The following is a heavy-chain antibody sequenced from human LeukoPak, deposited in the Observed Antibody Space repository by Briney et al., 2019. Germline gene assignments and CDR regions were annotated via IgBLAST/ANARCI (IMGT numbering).Heavy chain of an antibody. D-gene: IGHD6-13*01. CDR3: ARRRGWKQQLVYFDY. Sequence: PSETLSPTCTVSGGSISSYYWSWIRQPPGKGLEWIGYLFHSGTPRYNPSLKSRVTISADTSKNQFFLTLNSTTAADTAVYFCARRRGWKQQLVYFDYWGQGTLATVSS. J-gene: IGHJ4*02. CDR1: GGSISSYY. CDR2: LFHSGTP. V-gene: IGHV4-59*08.